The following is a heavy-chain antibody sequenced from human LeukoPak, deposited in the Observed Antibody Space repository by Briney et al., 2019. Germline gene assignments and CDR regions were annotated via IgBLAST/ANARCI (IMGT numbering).Heavy chain of an antibody. CDR2: IYYSGST. CDR1: GGSISSGGYY. J-gene: IGHJ1*01. Sequence: PSETLSLTCTVSGGSISSGGYYWSWIRQHPGKGLEWIGYIYYSGSTYYNPSPKSRVTISVDTSKNQFSLKLSSVTAADTAVYYCAREGGSSPFQHWGQGTLVTVSS. V-gene: IGHV4-31*03. CDR3: AREGGSSPFQH. D-gene: IGHD2-2*01.